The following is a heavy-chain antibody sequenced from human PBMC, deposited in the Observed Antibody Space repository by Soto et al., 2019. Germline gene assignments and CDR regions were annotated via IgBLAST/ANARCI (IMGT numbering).Heavy chain of an antibody. CDR2: ISGSGGST. J-gene: IGHJ4*02. D-gene: IGHD2-2*01. V-gene: IGHV3-23*01. Sequence: GGSLRLSCAASGFTFSSYAMSWVRQAPGKGLEWVSAISGSGGSTYYADSVKGRFTISRDNSKNTLYLQMNSLRAEDTAVYYCAKTSLAYCSSTSCYEDYWGQGTLVTVSS. CDR3: AKTSLAYCSSTSCYEDY. CDR1: GFTFSSYA.